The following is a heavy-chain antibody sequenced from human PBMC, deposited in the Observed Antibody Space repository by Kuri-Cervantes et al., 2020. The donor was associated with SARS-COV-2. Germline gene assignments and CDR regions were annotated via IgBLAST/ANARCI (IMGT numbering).Heavy chain of an antibody. D-gene: IGHD4-11*01. CDR3: ARDPTGLQYYFDY. CDR1: GGSISSQSYY. CDR2: VYYSGST. Sequence: SETLSLTCTVSGGSISSQSYYWGWIRQPPGKRLEWIGSVYYSGSTYYNPSLKSRVTISVDTSKNQFSQKLSSVTAADTAVYYCARDPTGLQYYFDYWGQGTLVTVSS. V-gene: IGHV4-39*02. J-gene: IGHJ4*02.